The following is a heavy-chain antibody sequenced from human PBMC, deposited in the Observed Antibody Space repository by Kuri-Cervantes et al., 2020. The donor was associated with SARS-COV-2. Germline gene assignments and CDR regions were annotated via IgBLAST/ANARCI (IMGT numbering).Heavy chain of an antibody. J-gene: IGHJ4*02. CDR2: ISGSGGST. V-gene: IGHV3-23*01. CDR1: GFTFSSYA. Sequence: GESLKISCAASGFTFSSYAMSWVRQAPGKGLEWVSAISGSGGSTYYADSVKGRFTISRDNAKNSLFLQMNSLRAEDTAVYYCARDSADFWSGPSDYWGQGTLVTVSS. CDR3: ARDSADFWSGPSDY. D-gene: IGHD3-3*01.